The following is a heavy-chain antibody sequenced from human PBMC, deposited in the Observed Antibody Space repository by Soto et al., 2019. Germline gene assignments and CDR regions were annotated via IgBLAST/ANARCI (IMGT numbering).Heavy chain of an antibody. CDR2: HYSGGST. J-gene: IGHJ5*02. CDR1: GFSVSSNY. V-gene: IGHV3-53*01. CDR3: ARHRHPRGTVGATSPLDP. Sequence: PGGSLRLSCAISGFSVSSNYLSWVRQAPGKXLEWVSVHYSGGSTYYADSVQGRFTISRDKSNNTLYLQMRRVRAEDTAVYFCARHRHPRGTVGATSPLDPWGQGTQVTVSS. D-gene: IGHD1-26*01.